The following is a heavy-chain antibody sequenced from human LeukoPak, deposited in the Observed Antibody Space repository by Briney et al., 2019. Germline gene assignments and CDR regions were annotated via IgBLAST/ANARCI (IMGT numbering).Heavy chain of an antibody. CDR3: ARDQLGPFDY. J-gene: IGHJ4*02. CDR1: EYTFTGYY. Sequence: GASVKVSCKASEYTFTGYYMHWVRQAPGQGLEWMGWINPNSGGTNYAQKFQGRVTMTTDTSTSTAYMELRSLRSDDTAVYYCARDQLGPFDYWGQGTLVTVSS. D-gene: IGHD6-13*01. V-gene: IGHV1-2*02. CDR2: INPNSGGT.